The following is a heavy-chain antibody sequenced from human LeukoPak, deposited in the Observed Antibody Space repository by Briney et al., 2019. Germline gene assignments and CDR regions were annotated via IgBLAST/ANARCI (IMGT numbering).Heavy chain of an antibody. J-gene: IGHJ4*02. D-gene: IGHD3-22*01. CDR3: AKDIGVSGYDY. V-gene: IGHV3-30*18. CDR2: ISYDGSNK. CDR1: GFTFSSYG. Sequence: PGGSLRLSCAASGFTFSSYGMHWVRRAPGKGLEWVAVISYDGSNKYYADSVKGRFTISRDNSKNTLYLQMNSLRAEDTAVYYCAKDIGVSGYDYWGQGTLVTVSS.